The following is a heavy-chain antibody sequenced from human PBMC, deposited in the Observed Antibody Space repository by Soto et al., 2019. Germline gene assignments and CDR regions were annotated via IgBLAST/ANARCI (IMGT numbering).Heavy chain of an antibody. CDR3: AKDSTVTTSLYFYYYGFDV. CDR2: VSGRGGST. J-gene: IGHJ6*02. D-gene: IGHD4-17*01. Sequence: VHLLESGGGLVQPGGSLRLACTASGFTFNHYAMSWVRQAPGKGLEWVSAVSGRGGSTKYADSVKGRFIISRDNSNSTLYLQMDSLRGKDTAVYYCAKDSTVTTSLYFYYYGFDVWGQGTTVTVSS. CDR1: GFTFNHYA. V-gene: IGHV3-23*01.